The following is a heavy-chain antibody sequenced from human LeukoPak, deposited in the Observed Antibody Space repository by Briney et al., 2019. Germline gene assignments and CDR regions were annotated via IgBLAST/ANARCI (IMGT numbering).Heavy chain of an antibody. CDR3: ARVYWRLGAHDAFDI. Sequence: PSETLSLTCTVSGYSITTNYWGWIRQPPGQGLEWIGTVDHIGNTFYNPSLTSRVSISVDTSKNHFSLNLTSVTATDTALYYRARVYWRLGAHDAFDIWGQGTMVTVSS. CDR1: GYSITTNY. D-gene: IGHD1-26*01. J-gene: IGHJ3*02. CDR2: VDHIGNT. V-gene: IGHV4-38-2*02.